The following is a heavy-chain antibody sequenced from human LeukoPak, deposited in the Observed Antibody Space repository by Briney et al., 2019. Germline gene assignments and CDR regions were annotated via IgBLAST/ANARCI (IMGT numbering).Heavy chain of an antibody. V-gene: IGHV3-7*01. D-gene: IGHD3-10*01. CDR1: GFTFSSYW. CDR2: IKQDGSEK. Sequence: GGSLRLSCAASGFTFSSYWMSWVRQAPGKGLEWVANIKQDGSEKYYVDSVKGRFTISRDNAKNSLYLQMNSLRAEDTAVYYCARDLSSGSYYNEGNWFDPWGQGTLVTVSS. CDR3: ARDLSSGSYYNEGNWFDP. J-gene: IGHJ5*02.